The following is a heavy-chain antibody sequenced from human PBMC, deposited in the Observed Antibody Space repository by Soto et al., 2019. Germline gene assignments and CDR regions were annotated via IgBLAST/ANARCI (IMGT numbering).Heavy chain of an antibody. Sequence: SETLSLTFTVSGGSIGSYYWSWIRQPPGKGLAWIGSIYYSGSTNYNPSLKSRVTISVDTSKNQFSLKLISVTAADTAVYYCARVISSIWSYYFDYWGQGTLVTVSS. CDR1: GGSIGSYY. CDR2: IYYSGST. D-gene: IGHD6-13*01. CDR3: ARVISSIWSYYFDY. J-gene: IGHJ4*02. V-gene: IGHV4-59*01.